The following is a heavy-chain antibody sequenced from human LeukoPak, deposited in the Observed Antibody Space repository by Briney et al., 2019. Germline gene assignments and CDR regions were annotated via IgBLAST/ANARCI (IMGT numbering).Heavy chain of an antibody. CDR1: GGSISSENYY. Sequence: SQTLSLTCSVSGGSISSENYYWSWIRQPAGKGLEWIGRIYTGGSANYNPSLKSRVTISVDTSKNQFSLKLNSVTAADTAVYYCAREGYFDGSGYYFRYFDSWGQGTLVTVSS. D-gene: IGHD3-22*01. CDR3: AREGYFDGSGYYFRYFDS. J-gene: IGHJ4*02. CDR2: IYTGGSA. V-gene: IGHV4-61*02.